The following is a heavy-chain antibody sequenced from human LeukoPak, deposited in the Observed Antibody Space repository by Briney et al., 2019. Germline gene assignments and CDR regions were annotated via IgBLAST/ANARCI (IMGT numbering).Heavy chain of an antibody. CDR2: ISGSGYIT. CDR3: AKTGSRGGTFRPSYYYYYMDV. CDR1: GFTFRNYG. V-gene: IGHV3-23*01. D-gene: IGHD3-9*01. Sequence: PGGTLRLSCAASGFTFRNYGMSWVRQAPGKGLEWVSAISGSGYITYYADSVRGRFTISRDNSNNTLYLQMNSLRPEDTALYYCAKTGSRGGTFRPSYYYYYMDVWGKGTTVTISS. J-gene: IGHJ6*03.